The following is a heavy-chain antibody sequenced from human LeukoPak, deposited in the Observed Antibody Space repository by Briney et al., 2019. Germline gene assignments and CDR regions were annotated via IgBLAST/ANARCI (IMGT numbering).Heavy chain of an antibody. CDR3: ARDRHGGNSEAFFDY. D-gene: IGHD4-23*01. CDR1: GGTFSSYA. V-gene: IGHV1-69*05. Sequence: SVKVSCKASGGTFSSYAIIWVRQAPGQGLEWMGRIIPIFGTANYAQKFQGRVTITTDESTSTAYMELSSLRSEDTAVYYCARDRHGGNSEAFFDYWGQGTLVTVSS. CDR2: IIPIFGTA. J-gene: IGHJ4*02.